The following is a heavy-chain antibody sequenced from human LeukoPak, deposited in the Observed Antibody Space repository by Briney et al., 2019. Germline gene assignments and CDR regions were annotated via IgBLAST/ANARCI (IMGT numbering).Heavy chain of an antibody. CDR2: IYYSGST. CDR1: GGSISSSSYY. Sequence: PSETPSLTCTVSGGSISSSSYYWGWIRQPPGKGLEWIGSIYYSGSTYYNPSLKSRVTISVDTSKNQFSLKLSSVTAADTAVYYCARPRSYYYMDVWGKGTTVTVSS. V-gene: IGHV4-39*01. D-gene: IGHD1-14*01. J-gene: IGHJ6*03. CDR3: ARPRSYYYMDV.